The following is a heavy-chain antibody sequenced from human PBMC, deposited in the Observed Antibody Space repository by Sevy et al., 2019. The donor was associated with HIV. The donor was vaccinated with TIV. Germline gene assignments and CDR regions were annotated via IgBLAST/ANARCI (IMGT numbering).Heavy chain of an antibody. D-gene: IGHD2-8*01. J-gene: IGHJ6*02. Sequence: GGSLRLSCAASGFTFSSYWMSWVRQAPGKGLEWVANIKQVGGEKYYVDSVKGRFTISGDNAKNSLYLQMNSLGAEDTAVYYCARGDCTNGVCYYYYYGMDVWGQGTTVTVSS. CDR1: GFTFSSYW. V-gene: IGHV3-7*04. CDR2: IKQVGGEK. CDR3: ARGDCTNGVCYYYYYGMDV.